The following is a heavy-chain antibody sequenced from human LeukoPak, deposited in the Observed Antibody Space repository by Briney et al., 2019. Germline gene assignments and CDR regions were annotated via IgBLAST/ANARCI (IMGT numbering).Heavy chain of an antibody. J-gene: IGHJ3*02. Sequence: GGSLRLSCVAFGFTFSSYWMHWVRQAPGKGLVWVSRINSDGSITNYADSVKGRFTISRDNARTTLFLQMNSLRAEDTAVYYCTRVVSYYDSSGYPNAFDIWGQGTMVTVSS. CDR2: INSDGSIT. D-gene: IGHD3-22*01. V-gene: IGHV3-74*01. CDR3: TRVVSYYDSSGYPNAFDI. CDR1: GFTFSSYW.